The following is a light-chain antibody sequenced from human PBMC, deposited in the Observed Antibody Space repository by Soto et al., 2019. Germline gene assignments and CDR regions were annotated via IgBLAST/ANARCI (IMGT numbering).Light chain of an antibody. J-gene: IGKJ2*01. CDR2: AAS. CDR3: QQYYSTPHT. CDR1: QSISSY. V-gene: IGKV1-39*01. Sequence: DIQMTQSPSSLSASVGDRVTITCRASQSISSYLNWYQQKPGKAPQLLIYAASSLQSGVPSRFSGSGSGTDFTLTISSLQPEDFATYYCQQYYSTPHTFGQGTKLEIK.